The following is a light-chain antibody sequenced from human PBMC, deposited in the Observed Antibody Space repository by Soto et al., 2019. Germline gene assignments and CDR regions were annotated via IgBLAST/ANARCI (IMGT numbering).Light chain of an antibody. CDR2: GAS. J-gene: IGKJ1*01. V-gene: IGKV3-20*01. CDR3: QQYGSSLWT. Sequence: ETVLTQSPGTLSLSPGERATLSCRASQSVSSSYLAWYQQKPGQAPRLLIYGASIRATGIPDRFSGSGSGTDFTLTISRLEPEDFAVYYCQQYGSSLWTFGQGTKVDIK. CDR1: QSVSSSY.